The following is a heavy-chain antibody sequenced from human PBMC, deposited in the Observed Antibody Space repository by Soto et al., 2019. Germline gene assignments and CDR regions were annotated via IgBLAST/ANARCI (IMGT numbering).Heavy chain of an antibody. CDR3: ARVIAAAAPYYFDY. V-gene: IGHV4-59*01. CDR1: GGSISSYY. J-gene: IGHJ4*02. CDR2: IYYSGST. Sequence: SETLSLTCTVSGGSISSYYWSWMRQPPGKGLEWIGYIYYSGSTNYNPSLKSRVTISVDTSKNQFSLKLSSVTAADTAVYYCARVIAAAAPYYFDYWGQGTLVTVSS. D-gene: IGHD6-13*01.